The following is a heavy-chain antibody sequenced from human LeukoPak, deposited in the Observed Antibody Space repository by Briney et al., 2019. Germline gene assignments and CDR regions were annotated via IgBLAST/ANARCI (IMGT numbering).Heavy chain of an antibody. J-gene: IGHJ4*02. V-gene: IGHV3-74*03. CDR1: GFTFSNYW. Sequence: GGSLRLSCAASGFTFSNYWMHWVRQAPGKGLMWVSQISTDGSQTSYADSVKGRFTISRDNAKNTLFLQMDSLRAEDTALYYCVRPPRSADFWGQGTLVPSPQ. CDR3: VRPPRSADF. CDR2: ISTDGSQT.